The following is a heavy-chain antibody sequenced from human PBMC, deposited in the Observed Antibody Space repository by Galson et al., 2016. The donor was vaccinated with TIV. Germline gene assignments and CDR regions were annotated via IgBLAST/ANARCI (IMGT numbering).Heavy chain of an antibody. CDR2: INTKGDYS. CDR3: ATERPGAEVDGWGD. Sequence: SVKVSCKAYGNTFTNYYMNWIRQAPGQGLEWMGIINTKGDYSTYAQKFQGRVTMTRDTSTSTVSMELRNLRSEDTAVYYCATERPGAEVDGWGDRGQGALVIVSS. J-gene: IGHJ4*02. V-gene: IGHV1-46*01. CDR1: GNTFTNYY. D-gene: IGHD3-10*01.